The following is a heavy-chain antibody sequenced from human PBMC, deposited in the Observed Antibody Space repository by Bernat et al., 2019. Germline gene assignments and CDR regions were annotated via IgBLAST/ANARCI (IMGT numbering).Heavy chain of an antibody. CDR3: ASGYDLSVGDD. J-gene: IGHJ4*02. CDR2: IYYSGST. D-gene: IGHD5-12*01. V-gene: IGHV4-39*01. Sequence: QLQLQESGPGLVKPSDTLSLTCTVSGRSISSSSYYWGWIRQPPGKGLEWIGRIYYSGSTYYNPSHKSRVTISEDTCKNQFSMKLSYVTAEDTAVYYCASGYDLSVGDDWGQGTLVTVSS. CDR1: GRSISSSSYY.